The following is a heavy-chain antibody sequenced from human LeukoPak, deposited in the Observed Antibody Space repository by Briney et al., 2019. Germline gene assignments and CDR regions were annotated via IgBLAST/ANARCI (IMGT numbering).Heavy chain of an antibody. CDR3: ANLIMTTVYYGMDV. Sequence: KPSETLSLTCTVSGXSISSSSYYWGWIRQPPGKGLEWIGSIYYSGSTYYNPSLKSRVTISVDTSKNQFSLKLSSVTAADTAVYYCANLIMTTVYYGMDVWGQGTTVTVSS. J-gene: IGHJ6*02. D-gene: IGHD4-11*01. CDR2: IYYSGST. CDR1: GXSISSSSYY. V-gene: IGHV4-39*01.